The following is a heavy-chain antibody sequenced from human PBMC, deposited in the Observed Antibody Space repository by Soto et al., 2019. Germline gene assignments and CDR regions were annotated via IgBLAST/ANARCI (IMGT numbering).Heavy chain of an antibody. CDR1: GFTFSDLW. D-gene: IGHD1-1*01. Sequence: GGSLRLSCAASGFTFSDLWINRVRQAPGKGLEWVGRIKSKTDGGTTDYAAPVKGRFTISRDDSKNTLYLQMNSLKTEDTAVYYCTTGMGYNPGFDYWGQGTLVTVSS. CDR3: TTGMGYNPGFDY. CDR2: IKSKTDGGTT. J-gene: IGHJ4*02. V-gene: IGHV3-15*07.